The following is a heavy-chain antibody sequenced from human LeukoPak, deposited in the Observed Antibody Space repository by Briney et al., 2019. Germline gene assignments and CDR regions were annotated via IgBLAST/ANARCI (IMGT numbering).Heavy chain of an antibody. J-gene: IGHJ4*02. D-gene: IGHD4-17*01. CDR1: GFTFSNYW. Sequence: PGGSLRLSCSASGFTFSNYWMSWVRQAPEKGLEWVANIKPDGSGKNYVDSVKGRFTISRDNAKNSLYLQMNSLRAEDTAVYYCARDRSTVTTWVDYWGQGTLVTVSS. V-gene: IGHV3-7*01. CDR3: ARDRSTVTTWVDY. CDR2: IKPDGSGK.